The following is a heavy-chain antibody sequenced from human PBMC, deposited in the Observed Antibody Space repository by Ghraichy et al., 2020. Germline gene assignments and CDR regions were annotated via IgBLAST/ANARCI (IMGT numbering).Heavy chain of an antibody. V-gene: IGHV3-33*01. Sequence: GGSLRLSCAASGFTFSSYGMHWVRQAPGKGLEWVAVIWYDGSNKYYADSVKGRFTISRDNSKNTLYLQMNSLRAEDTAVYYCATGGINRGYYYYYYGMDVWGQGTTVTVSS. D-gene: IGHD7-27*01. CDR3: ATGGINRGYYYYYYGMDV. CDR1: GFTFSSYG. CDR2: IWYDGSNK. J-gene: IGHJ6*02.